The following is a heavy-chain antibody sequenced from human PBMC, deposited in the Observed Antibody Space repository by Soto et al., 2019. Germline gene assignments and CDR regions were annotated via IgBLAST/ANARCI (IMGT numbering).Heavy chain of an antibody. D-gene: IGHD3-10*01. CDR1: GGTFSSYT. Sequence: ASVKVSCKASGGTFSSYTISWVRQAPGQGLEWMGRIIPILGIANYAQKFQGRVTITADKSTSTAYMELSSLRSEDTAVYYCAKDQGGYYYGSGNYYYYMDVWGKGTTVTVSS. CDR2: IIPILGIA. J-gene: IGHJ6*03. CDR3: AKDQGGYYYGSGNYYYYMDV. V-gene: IGHV1-69*04.